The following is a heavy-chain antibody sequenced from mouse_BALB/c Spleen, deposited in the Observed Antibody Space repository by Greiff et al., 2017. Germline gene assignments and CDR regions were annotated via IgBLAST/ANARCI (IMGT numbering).Heavy chain of an antibody. Sequence: VQRVESGPGLVAPSQSLSITCTVSGFSLTSYGVHWVRQPPGKGLEWLGVIWAGGSTNYNSALMSRLSISKDNSKSQVFLKMNSLQTEDTAMYYCARGQLGRDFDYWGQGTTLTVSS. J-gene: IGHJ2*01. D-gene: IGHD4-1*02. CDR1: GFSLTSYG. CDR3: ARGQLGRDFDY. V-gene: IGHV2-9*02. CDR2: IWAGGST.